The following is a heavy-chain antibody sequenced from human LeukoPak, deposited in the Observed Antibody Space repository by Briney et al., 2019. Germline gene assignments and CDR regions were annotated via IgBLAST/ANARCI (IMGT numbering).Heavy chain of an antibody. D-gene: IGHD3-22*01. J-gene: IGHJ4*02. Sequence: GGSLRLSCTASGFTFGDYAMSWVRQAPGKGLEWVGCIRSKAYGGTTEYSAYVKGRFTISRDDSKSIAYMQMNSLKTEDTAVYYCTRDVVYYDSSGYLDYWGQGTLVTVSS. V-gene: IGHV3-49*04. CDR1: GFTFGDYA. CDR2: IRSKAYGGTT. CDR3: TRDVVYYDSSGYLDY.